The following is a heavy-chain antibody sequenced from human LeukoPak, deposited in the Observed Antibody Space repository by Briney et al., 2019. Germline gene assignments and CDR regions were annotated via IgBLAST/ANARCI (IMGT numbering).Heavy chain of an antibody. V-gene: IGHV4-34*01. Sequence: SETLSLTCAVYGGSFSGYYWSWIRQPPGKGLEWIGEINHSGSTNYNPSLKSRVTISVDTYKNQFSLKLSSVTAADTAVYYCARSGAAVTHTPPYSLDYWGPGTLVTVSS. D-gene: IGHD4-17*01. J-gene: IGHJ4*01. CDR1: GGSFSGYY. CDR2: INHSGST. CDR3: ARSGAAVTHTPPYSLDY.